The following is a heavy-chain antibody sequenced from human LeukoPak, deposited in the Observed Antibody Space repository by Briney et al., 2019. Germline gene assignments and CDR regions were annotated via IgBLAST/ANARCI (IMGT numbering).Heavy chain of an antibody. J-gene: IGHJ4*02. CDR1: GYTFTSYY. CDR2: INPSGGST. V-gene: IGHV1-46*01. CDR3: ARDLEWSTGGY. D-gene: IGHD3-3*01. Sequence: VASVTVSCMASGYTFTSYYMHWVRQTPGQGLEWMGIINPSGGSTSNAQKFQGRVTMTRDTSTSTVYMELSSLRSENTIVYYCARDLEWSTGGYWGQGTLVTVSS.